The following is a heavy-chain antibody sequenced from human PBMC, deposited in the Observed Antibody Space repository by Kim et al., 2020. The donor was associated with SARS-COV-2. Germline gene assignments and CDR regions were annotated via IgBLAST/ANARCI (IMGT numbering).Heavy chain of an antibody. J-gene: IGHJ4*02. V-gene: IGHV3-11*03. CDR2: ISSSSSYT. CDR1: GFTFSDYY. CDR3: ARLRWQFQYDSSGYYYFDY. D-gene: IGHD3-22*01. Sequence: GGSLRLSCAASGFTFSDYYMSWIRQAPGKGLEWVSDISSSSSYTNYADSVKGRFTISRDNAKNSLYLQMNSLRAEDTAVYYCARLRWQFQYDSSGYYYFDYWGQGTLVTVSS.